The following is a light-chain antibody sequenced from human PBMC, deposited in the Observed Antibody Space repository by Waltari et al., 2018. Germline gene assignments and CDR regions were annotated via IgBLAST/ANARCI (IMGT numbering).Light chain of an antibody. J-gene: IGLJ2*01. Sequence: QSALTQPASVSGSPGQSTTISCTGTSSDVGAYNYVSWYQQHPGKAPKIMIYDVSNRPSGVSNRCSGSKSGNTASLTISGLQAEDEADYYCSSYTSSSTLGVFGGGTKLTVL. CDR3: SSYTSSSTLGV. CDR1: SSDVGAYNY. CDR2: DVS. V-gene: IGLV2-14*01.